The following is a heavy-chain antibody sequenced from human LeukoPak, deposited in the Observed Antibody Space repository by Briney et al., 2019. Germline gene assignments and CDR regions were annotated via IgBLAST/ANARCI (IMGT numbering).Heavy chain of an antibody. CDR1: GITVRNNY. J-gene: IGHJ4*02. D-gene: IGHD6-13*01. Sequence: GSLRLSCGASGITVRNNYMSWVRQAPGKGLEWVSIIYSAGHTYYADSVKGRFTISRDSSKDTLYLQMNSLRAEDTAAYYCARRLSSSWSHDYWGQGTLVTVSS. CDR2: IYSAGHT. CDR3: ARRLSSSWSHDY. V-gene: IGHV3-66*01.